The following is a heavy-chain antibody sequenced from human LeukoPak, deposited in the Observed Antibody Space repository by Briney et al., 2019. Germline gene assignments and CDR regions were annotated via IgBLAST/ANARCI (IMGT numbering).Heavy chain of an antibody. D-gene: IGHD3-10*01. CDR2: IYYSGST. V-gene: IGHV4-30-4*01. J-gene: IGHJ6*02. CDR1: GGSISSGDYY. CDR3: ARVEMTMVRGYYYYGMDV. Sequence: SETLSLTCTVSGGSISSGDYYWSWIRQPPGKGLEWIGYIYYSGSTYYNPSPKSRATISVDTSKNQFSLKLSSVTAADTAVYYCARVEMTMVRGYYYYGMDVWGQGTTVTVSS.